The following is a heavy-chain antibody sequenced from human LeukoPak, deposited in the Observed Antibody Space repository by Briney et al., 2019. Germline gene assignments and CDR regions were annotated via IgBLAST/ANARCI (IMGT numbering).Heavy chain of an antibody. V-gene: IGHV5-51*01. Sequence: GESLKISCKTSGYIFPNYWIGWVRHMPGKGLEWMAITYPGDSDTRYSQSFQGQVTISVDKSIATAYLHSSSLEASHTAMYYCTRPPSFSDPFEYWGQGTLVIVSS. CDR1: GYIFPNYW. CDR2: TYPGDSDT. J-gene: IGHJ4*02. D-gene: IGHD3-16*02. CDR3: TRPPSFSDPFEY.